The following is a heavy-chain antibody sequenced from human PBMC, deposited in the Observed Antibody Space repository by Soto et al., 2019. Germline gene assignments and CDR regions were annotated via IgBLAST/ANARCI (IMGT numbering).Heavy chain of an antibody. D-gene: IGHD4-4*01. CDR2: INSDGNST. V-gene: IGHV3-74*01. CDR3: ARGSNHFDY. CDR1: GFTFSPFW. J-gene: IGHJ4*02. Sequence: EVQLVESGGGLVQPGGSLRLSCAASGFTFSPFWMHWVRQVPGKGPVWVSRINSDGNSTSYADSVKGRFTISRDNAKNTLYPDMKGLRAEDTEVYDCARGSNHFDYWGQGALVTVSS.